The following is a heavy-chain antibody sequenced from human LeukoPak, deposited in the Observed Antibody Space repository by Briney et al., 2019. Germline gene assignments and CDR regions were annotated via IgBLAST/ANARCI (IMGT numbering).Heavy chain of an antibody. V-gene: IGHV5-51*01. J-gene: IGHJ3*02. CDR2: ICPGDSDT. CDR3: ARHGSGSYPYDAFDI. CDR1: GYSFTSYW. D-gene: IGHD1-26*01. Sequence: PGESLKISCKGSGYSFTSYWIGWVRQMPGKGLEWMGIICPGDSDTRYSPSFQGQVTISADKSISTAYLQWSSLKASDTAMYYCARHGSGSYPYDAFDIWGQGTMVTVSS.